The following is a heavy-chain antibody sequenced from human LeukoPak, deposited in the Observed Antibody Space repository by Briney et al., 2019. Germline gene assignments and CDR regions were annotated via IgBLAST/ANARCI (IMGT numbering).Heavy chain of an antibody. CDR1: GFTFDDYG. J-gene: IGHJ4*02. CDR3: ARDPYYYGSGTDLN. D-gene: IGHD3-10*01. V-gene: IGHV3-20*04. CDR2: INWNGGST. Sequence: GGSLRLSCAASGFTFDDYGMSWVRQVPGKGLEWVSGINWNGGSTGNADSVKGRFTISRDNAKNSLYLQMNSLRGEDTALYYCARDPYYYGSGTDLNWGQGTLVTVSS.